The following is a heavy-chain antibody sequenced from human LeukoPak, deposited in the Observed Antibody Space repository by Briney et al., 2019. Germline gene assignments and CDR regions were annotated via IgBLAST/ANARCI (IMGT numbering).Heavy chain of an antibody. J-gene: IGHJ6*02. Sequence: ASVTVSFKSSGYNFLSYGFNWVRQAPGQGLEWMGWIMDYNGNTKFAQKFQGRITFTTDTSTSTAYMELRSLRSDDTAIYYCARVTLSGVIIRPGMDVWGQGTTVTVSS. D-gene: IGHD3-10*01. V-gene: IGHV1-18*01. CDR2: IMDYNGNT. CDR3: ARVTLSGVIIRPGMDV. CDR1: GYNFLSYG.